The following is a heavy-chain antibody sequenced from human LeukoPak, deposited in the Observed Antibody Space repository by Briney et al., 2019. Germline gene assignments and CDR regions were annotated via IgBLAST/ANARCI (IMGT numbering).Heavy chain of an antibody. CDR1: GFTFSSYG. J-gene: IGHJ3*02. D-gene: IGHD3-22*01. Sequence: GGSLRLSCAASGFTFSSYGMSWVRQAPGKGLEWVSAISGSGGSTYYADSVKGRFTISRDNAKNTLYLQMNSLRAEDTAVYYCAREPVITTEAFDIWGQGTMVTVSS. CDR3: AREPVITTEAFDI. CDR2: ISGSGGST. V-gene: IGHV3-23*01.